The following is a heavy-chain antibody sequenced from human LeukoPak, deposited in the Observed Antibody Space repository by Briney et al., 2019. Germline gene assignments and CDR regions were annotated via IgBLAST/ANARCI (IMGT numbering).Heavy chain of an antibody. J-gene: IGHJ4*02. V-gene: IGHV3-11*04. CDR3: VRDRQWGSESEDH. D-gene: IGHD6-19*01. CDR1: RFTFTDYC. CDR2: ISSSSSTI. Sequence: PGGSLRLSCAASRFTFTDYCMSWIRQAPGKGLEWVSYISSSSSTIYYADSVKGRFTISRDNAKNSLYLQMNSLRAEDTAVYYCVRDRQWGSESEDHWGQGTLVTVSS.